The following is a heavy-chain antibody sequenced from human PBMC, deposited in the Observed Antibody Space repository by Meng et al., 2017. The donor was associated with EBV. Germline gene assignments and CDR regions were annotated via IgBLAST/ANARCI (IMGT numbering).Heavy chain of an antibody. Sequence: QVQWVPSAADGKKPGSSVKFLCKTSGAPFRNYAISWVRQAPGQGLEWLGGFLPTLGAPNYAQKFHGRVSITADESTSTHYMDLSSLRSEDTAVYYCASESGRGYTPDYWGQGTLVTVSS. CDR3: ASESGRGYTPDY. V-gene: IGHV1-69*12. J-gene: IGHJ4*02. CDR1: GAPFRNYA. D-gene: IGHD3-10*01. CDR2: FLPTLGAP.